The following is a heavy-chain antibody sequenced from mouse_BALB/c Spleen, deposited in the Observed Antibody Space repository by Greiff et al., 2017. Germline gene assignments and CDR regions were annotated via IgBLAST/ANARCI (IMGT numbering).Heavy chain of an antibody. CDR3: DRTYYSMDY. CDR2: INPSNGRT. V-gene: IGHV1S81*02. Sequence: QVQLQQPGPELVKPSASLSLSCKASGYSFTSYCVHWVKQRHGQGLEWIGEINPSNGRTNYNAKITSKATLTVDKSSRTAYLQLSSLTSEDSAVYYCDRTYYSMDYWGQGTSVTVSS. CDR1: GYSFTSYC. J-gene: IGHJ4*01.